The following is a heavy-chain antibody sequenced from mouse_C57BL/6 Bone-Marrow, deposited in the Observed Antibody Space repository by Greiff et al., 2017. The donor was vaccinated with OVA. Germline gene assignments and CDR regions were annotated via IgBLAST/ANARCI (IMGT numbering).Heavy chain of an antibody. Sequence: QVQLQQPGAELVMPGASVKLSCKASGYTFTSYWMHWVQQRPGQGLEWIGEIDPSDSYNNYNQKFKGKSTFTVTKSSSSAYMQLRSLTSEDSAVYYCARDDSNYVAWFAYWGRGNRVTVSA. CDR2: IDPSDSYN. V-gene: IGHV1-69*01. J-gene: IGHJ3*01. D-gene: IGHD2-5*01. CDR1: GYTFTSYW. CDR3: ARDDSNYVAWFAY.